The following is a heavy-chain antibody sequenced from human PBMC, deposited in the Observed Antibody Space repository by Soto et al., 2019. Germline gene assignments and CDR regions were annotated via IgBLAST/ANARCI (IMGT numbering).Heavy chain of an antibody. Sequence: QVQLRESGPGLMRPSQTLSLTCTVSGASVTSTGYYWTWIRQSPGKGLEWLGYILHNGNADYSPSLEPRLSISLDSSKNQFSLKVNSVSAADTAIYFCARVSAVSAEYYFDYWGQGALVTVSS. V-gene: IGHV4-30-4*01. CDR2: ILHNGNA. CDR1: GASVTSTGYY. J-gene: IGHJ4*02. CDR3: ARVSAVSAEYYFDY. D-gene: IGHD6-19*01.